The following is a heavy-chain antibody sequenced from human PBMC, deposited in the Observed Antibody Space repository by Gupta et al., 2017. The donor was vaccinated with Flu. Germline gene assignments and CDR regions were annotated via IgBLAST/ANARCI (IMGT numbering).Heavy chain of an antibody. D-gene: IGHD2-2*01. CDR2: KSYDGSKT. CDR3: AKDGVDCGSTSGHLVFYGLDV. Sequence: QVQLVESGGGVVGPGRPLRLSCGASGFRFSNYGMHWVRQAPGKGLEWVALKSYDGSKTYYGDSVKGLCTISRDNSKNTLFLHMNSLSAEDTAIYYCAKDGVDCGSTSGHLVFYGLDVWGQGTTVSVSS. CDR1: GFRFSNYG. J-gene: IGHJ6*02. V-gene: IGHV3-30*18.